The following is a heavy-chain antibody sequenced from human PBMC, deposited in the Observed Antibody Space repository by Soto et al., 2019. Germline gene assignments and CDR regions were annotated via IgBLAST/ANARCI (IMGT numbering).Heavy chain of an antibody. CDR2: INWNGGST. CDR3: ARGSHYDILTAYHRGYFDY. CDR1: GFSFDDYG. Sequence: PGGSLRLSCAASGFSFDDYGMSWVRQTPGKGLKWVSAINWNGGSTAYADSVKGRFTISRDNAKNSLYLQMNSLRAEDTALYYCARGSHYDILTAYHRGYFDYWGQGTLVTVSS. V-gene: IGHV3-20*04. D-gene: IGHD3-9*01. J-gene: IGHJ4*02.